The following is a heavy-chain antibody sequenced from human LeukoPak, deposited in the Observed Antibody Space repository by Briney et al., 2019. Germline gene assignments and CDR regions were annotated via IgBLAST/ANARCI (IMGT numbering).Heavy chain of an antibody. CDR1: GGSISSSSYY. D-gene: IGHD2-15*01. V-gene: IGHV4-39*07. Sequence: PSETLSLTCTVSGGSISSSSYYWGWIRQPPGKGLEWIGSIYYSGSTYYNPSLKSRVTISVDTSKNQFSLKLSSVTAADTAVYYCARGLVVAATYYFDYWGQGTLVTVSS. J-gene: IGHJ4*02. CDR3: ARGLVVAATYYFDY. CDR2: IYYSGST.